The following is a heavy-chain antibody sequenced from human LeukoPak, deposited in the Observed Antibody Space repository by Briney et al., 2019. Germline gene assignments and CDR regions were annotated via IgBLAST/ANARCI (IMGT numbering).Heavy chain of an antibody. D-gene: IGHD3-22*01. V-gene: IGHV4-39*01. J-gene: IGHJ4*02. CDR3: ASYYDSSGYYADY. CDR2: IYYSRST. CDR1: GGSISSSSYY. Sequence: KPSETLSLTCTVSGGSISSSSYYWGWIRQPPGKGLEWIGCIYYSRSTYYNPSLKSRVTISVDTSKSQFSLKLSSVTAADTAVYYCASYYDSSGYYADYWGQGTLVTVSS.